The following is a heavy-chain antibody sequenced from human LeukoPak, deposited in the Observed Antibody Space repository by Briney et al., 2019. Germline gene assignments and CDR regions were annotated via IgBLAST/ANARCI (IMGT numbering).Heavy chain of an antibody. CDR2: INHSGST. Sequence: SETLSLTCAVYGGSLSGYYWSWIRQPPGKGLEWIGEINHSGSTNYNPSLKSRVTISVDTSKNQFSLKLSSVTAADTAVYYCARYSSFFYYYYMDVWGKGTTVTVSS. CDR1: GGSLSGYY. CDR3: ARYSSFFYYYYMDV. J-gene: IGHJ6*03. D-gene: IGHD4-11*01. V-gene: IGHV4-34*01.